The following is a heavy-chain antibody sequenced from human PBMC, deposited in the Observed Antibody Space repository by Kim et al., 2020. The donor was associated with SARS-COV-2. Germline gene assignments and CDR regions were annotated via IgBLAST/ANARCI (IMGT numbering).Heavy chain of an antibody. Sequence: GESLKISCRGSGYTFINYWINWVRQVPGKGLEWIGNIDPGDSSTNYSPSFQGHITIPADSSVNTAYLQWTSLQVSDTATYYCARLGDVVNPSWGQGTLVTVSS. CDR2: IDPGDSST. CDR3: ARLGDVVNPS. CDR1: GYTFINYW. V-gene: IGHV5-10-1*01. D-gene: IGHD2-21*01. J-gene: IGHJ4*02.